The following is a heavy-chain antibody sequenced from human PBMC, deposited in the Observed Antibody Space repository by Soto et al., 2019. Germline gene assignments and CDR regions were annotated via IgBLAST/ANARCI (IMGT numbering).Heavy chain of an antibody. J-gene: IGHJ4*02. CDR3: ARDNAPYCSTTSCPVDY. V-gene: IGHV3-30*03. CDR1: GFTFSNYF. CDR2: ISFDGRNK. Sequence: GGSLSLSCRTSGFTFSNYFIHWVRTNPGKGLQWVAVISFDGRNKRYADSVKGRFTITRDNSKNTLYLQIDRLRPEDRAVYYCARDNAPYCSTTSCPVDYWSPGTLVTSP. D-gene: IGHD2-2*01.